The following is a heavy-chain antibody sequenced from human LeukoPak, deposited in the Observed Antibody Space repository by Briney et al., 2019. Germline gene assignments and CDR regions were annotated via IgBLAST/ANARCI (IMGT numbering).Heavy chain of an antibody. CDR3: TTSDINYRPFDN. J-gene: IGHJ4*02. Sequence: GGSLRLSCAASGFTFSSYWMSWVRQAPGKGLEWVAYIKQDVTEKYYVDSVKGRFTISRDNAKNSLFLQVSSLRAEDTAVYYCTTSDINYRPFDNWGQGTLVTVSS. V-gene: IGHV3-7*01. CDR2: IKQDVTEK. CDR1: GFTFSSYW. D-gene: IGHD4-11*01.